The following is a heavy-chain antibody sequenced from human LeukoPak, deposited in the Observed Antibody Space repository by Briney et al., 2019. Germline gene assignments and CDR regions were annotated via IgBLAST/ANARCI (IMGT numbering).Heavy chain of an antibody. V-gene: IGHV4-4*07. CDR3: ARVSRGNSVGGDY. D-gene: IGHD4-23*01. Sequence: PSETLSLTCTVSGGSISGNYYWSWIRQPAGKGLEWIGRISPSGSTNYNPSLKSRVTISLDTSKNQFSLKLSSVTAADTAMYYCARVSRGNSVGGDYWGQGTLVTVSS. J-gene: IGHJ4*02. CDR1: GGSISGNYY. CDR2: ISPSGST.